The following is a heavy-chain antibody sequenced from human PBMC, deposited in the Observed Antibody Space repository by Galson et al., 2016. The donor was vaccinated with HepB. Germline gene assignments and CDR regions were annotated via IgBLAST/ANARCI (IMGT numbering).Heavy chain of an antibody. CDR1: GDSIISDTYH. Sequence: SETLSLTCTVSGDSIISDTYHWGWIRQPPGKGLEWLGSIHHSGTTYYNPSLRSRVTISVDTSRNQFSLRLSSVTAADTAVYYCAGEYSSSPGYWGRGALVTVPS. V-gene: IGHV4-39*01. D-gene: IGHD6-6*01. CDR3: AGEYSSSPGY. J-gene: IGHJ4*02. CDR2: IHHSGTT.